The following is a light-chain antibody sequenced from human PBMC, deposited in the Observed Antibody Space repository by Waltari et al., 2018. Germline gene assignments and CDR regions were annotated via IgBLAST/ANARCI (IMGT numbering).Light chain of an antibody. CDR3: QQYYRSRT. J-gene: IGKJ1*01. CDR2: WAS. V-gene: IGKV4-1*01. CDR1: QSLLYNSNDKNY. Sequence: DIVMTQSPDSLAVSLGERATINCKSSQSLLYNSNDKNYIAWYQQKPGQPPKLLIYWASTRESGVPDRFSGSGSGTDFTLTISSLQAEDVAIYYCQQYYRSRTFGRGTKVEIK.